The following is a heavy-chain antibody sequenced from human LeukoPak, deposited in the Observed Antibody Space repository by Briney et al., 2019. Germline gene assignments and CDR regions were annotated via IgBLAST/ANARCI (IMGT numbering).Heavy chain of an antibody. Sequence: GGSLRLSCATSGFTFSSYAMSWVRQAPGKGLEWVSAISGSGGSTYYADSVKGRFTISRDNSKNTLYLQMNSLRAEDTAVYYCAKGTAPRFGKDAFDIWGQGAMVTVSS. J-gene: IGHJ3*02. D-gene: IGHD3-10*01. V-gene: IGHV3-23*01. CDR3: AKGTAPRFGKDAFDI. CDR2: ISGSGGST. CDR1: GFTFSSYA.